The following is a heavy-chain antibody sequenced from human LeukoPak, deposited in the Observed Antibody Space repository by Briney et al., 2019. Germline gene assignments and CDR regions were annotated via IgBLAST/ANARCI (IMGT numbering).Heavy chain of an antibody. J-gene: IGHJ4*02. CDR2: IYHSGST. CDR1: GGSISSGGYS. V-gene: IGHV4-30-2*01. D-gene: IGHD6-6*01. Sequence: SETLSLTCAVSGGSISSGGYSWSWIRQPPGQGLEWIGYIYHSGSTYYNPSLKSRVTISVDRSKTQFSLKLSSVTAADTAVYYCARRSSSAGNDYWGQGTLVTVSS. CDR3: ARRSSSAGNDY.